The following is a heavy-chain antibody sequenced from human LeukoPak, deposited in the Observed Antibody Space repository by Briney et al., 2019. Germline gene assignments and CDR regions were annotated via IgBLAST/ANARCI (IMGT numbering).Heavy chain of an antibody. D-gene: IGHD4-17*01. CDR3: ARRPLYGYYFDY. V-gene: IGHV4-39*01. J-gene: IGHJ4*02. CDR2: IYYSGST. Sequence: SETLSLTCTVSGGSISSSSYYWGWIRQPPGKGLEWIGSIYYSGSTYYNPSLKSRVTISVDTSKNQFSLKLSSVTAADTAVYYCARRPLYGYYFDYWGQGTLVTVSS. CDR1: GGSISSSSYY.